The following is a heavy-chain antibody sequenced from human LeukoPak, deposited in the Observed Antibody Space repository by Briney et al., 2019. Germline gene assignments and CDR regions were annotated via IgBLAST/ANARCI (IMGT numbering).Heavy chain of an antibody. CDR1: GFTFRSFW. Sequence: GGSLRLSCAASGFTFRSFWMSWVRQAPGKGLEWVAVISYDGIYTYYADSVKGRFTISRDNSRNTLYLEMNSLRAEDTAVYYCARGADGSYSSGSYSSHYGMDVWGQGTTVTVSS. D-gene: IGHD6-19*01. V-gene: IGHV3-30-3*01. CDR3: ARGADGSYSSGSYSSHYGMDV. CDR2: ISYDGIYT. J-gene: IGHJ6*02.